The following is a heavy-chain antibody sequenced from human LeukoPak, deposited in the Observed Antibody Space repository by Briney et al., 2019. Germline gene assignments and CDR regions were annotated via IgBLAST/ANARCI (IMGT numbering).Heavy chain of an antibody. Sequence: GGSLRLSCAASGFTVSSSYMSWVRQAPGKGLEWVSVIYSGGSTYYADSVKGRFTISRDNSKNTLYLQMNSLRAEDTAVYYCARSWYNWNYVGAFDIWGQGTMVTVSS. D-gene: IGHD1-7*01. CDR2: IYSGGST. CDR3: ARSWYNWNYVGAFDI. J-gene: IGHJ3*02. CDR1: GFTVSSSY. V-gene: IGHV3-66*01.